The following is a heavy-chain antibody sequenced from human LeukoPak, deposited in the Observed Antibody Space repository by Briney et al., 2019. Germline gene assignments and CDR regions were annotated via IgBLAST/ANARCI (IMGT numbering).Heavy chain of an antibody. CDR3: ARGSGTTAGDYYDSSGYPEAFDI. D-gene: IGHD3-22*01. V-gene: IGHV5-51*01. Sequence: GESLKISCKGSGYSFTSYWIGWVRQMPGKGLEWMGIIYPGDSDTRYSPSFQGQVTISADKSISTAYLQWSSLKASDTAMYYCARGSGTTAGDYYDSSGYPEAFDIWGQGTMVTVSS. J-gene: IGHJ3*02. CDR2: IYPGDSDT. CDR1: GYSFTSYW.